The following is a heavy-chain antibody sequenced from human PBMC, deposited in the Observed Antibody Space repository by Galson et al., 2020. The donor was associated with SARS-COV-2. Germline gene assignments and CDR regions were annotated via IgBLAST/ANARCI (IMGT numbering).Heavy chain of an antibody. Sequence: GGSLRLSCTTSGFSFGSHGMHWLRQAPGKGLEWVAVIWYDGSNRYYGDSVKGRFTISRDNSKNTLYLQMDSLRVEDTAVYYCARDPMDDNIGWFYFDYWGQGTLVTVSS. J-gene: IGHJ4*02. CDR3: ARDPMDDNIGWFYFDY. D-gene: IGHD6-19*01. CDR1: GFSFGSHG. CDR2: IWYDGSNR. V-gene: IGHV3-33*01.